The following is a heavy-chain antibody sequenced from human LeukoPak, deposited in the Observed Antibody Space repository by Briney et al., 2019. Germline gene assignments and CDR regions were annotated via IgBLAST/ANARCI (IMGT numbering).Heavy chain of an antibody. D-gene: IGHD3-3*01. CDR2: ISYSGST. CDR3: ARHIPVIWSSGYYYGVDV. CDR1: GGSISSSSYY. J-gene: IGHJ6*02. Sequence: SETLSLTCTVSGGSISSSSYYWGWIRQPPGKGLEWIGYISYSGSTNYNPSLRSRVAISEDTSRNQFSLRLNSVTAADTAVYYCARHIPVIWSSGYYYGVDVWGQGTTVTVSS. V-gene: IGHV4-61*05.